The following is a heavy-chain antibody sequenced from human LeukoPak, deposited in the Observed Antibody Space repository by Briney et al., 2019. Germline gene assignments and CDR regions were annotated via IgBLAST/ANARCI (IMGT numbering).Heavy chain of an antibody. CDR3: ASTTRDTYGYSFDY. D-gene: IGHD5-18*01. J-gene: IGHJ4*02. Sequence: GGSLRLSCAASGFTLRSYEVNWVRQAPGKGLEWVAVISYDGSNKYYADSVKGRFTISRDNSKNTLYLQMNSLRAEDTAVYYCASTTRDTYGYSFDYWGQGTLVTVSS. CDR1: GFTLRSYE. V-gene: IGHV3-30*04. CDR2: ISYDGSNK.